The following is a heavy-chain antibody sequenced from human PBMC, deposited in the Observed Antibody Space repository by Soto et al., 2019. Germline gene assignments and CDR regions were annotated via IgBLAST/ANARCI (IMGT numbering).Heavy chain of an antibody. CDR3: ARDGYYDSSGYFYIDY. Sequence: PGGSLRLSCAASGFTFSSYSMNWGRQAPGKGLEWVSSISSSSSYIYYADSVKGRFTISRDNAKNSLYLQMNSLRAEDTAVYYCARDGYYDSSGYFYIDYWGQGTLVTVYS. V-gene: IGHV3-21*01. J-gene: IGHJ4*02. CDR1: GFTFSSYS. D-gene: IGHD3-22*01. CDR2: ISSSSSYI.